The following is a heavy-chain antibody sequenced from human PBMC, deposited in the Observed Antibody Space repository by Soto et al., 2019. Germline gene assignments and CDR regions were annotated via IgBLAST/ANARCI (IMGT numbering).Heavy chain of an antibody. D-gene: IGHD3-16*01. CDR2: ISGSGSTM. J-gene: IGHJ4*02. CDR3: ACDHFYYASDQ. Sequence: QVQLVDSGGGLVEPGGSLRLSCAASGFTFSDVYMTWIRQAPGKGLEWFSKISGSGSTMFYADSVKGRFTVSRDNAKNALYLQMMSLRAEDTAVYSCACDHFYYASDQWRQGTPVTVAS. V-gene: IGHV3-11*01. CDR1: GFTFSDVY.